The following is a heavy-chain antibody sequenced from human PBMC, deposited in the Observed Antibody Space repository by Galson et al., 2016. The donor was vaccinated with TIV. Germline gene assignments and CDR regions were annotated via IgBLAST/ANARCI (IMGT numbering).Heavy chain of an antibody. Sequence: SETLSLTCTVSGHSFTSDYYWGWIRQPPGKGLEWIGSVYYTGGTYYNPSLRSRVTVSLDTSNNQFFLKLSSVTAADTAVYYCTREIAGTTVHSWGQGALVTVSS. D-gene: IGHD1-7*01. CDR2: VYYTGGT. CDR3: TREIAGTTVHS. CDR1: GHSFTSDYY. J-gene: IGHJ4*02. V-gene: IGHV4-38-2*02.